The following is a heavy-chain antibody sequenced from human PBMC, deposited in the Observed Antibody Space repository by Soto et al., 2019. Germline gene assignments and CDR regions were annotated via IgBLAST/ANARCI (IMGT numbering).Heavy chain of an antibody. V-gene: IGHV4-34*01. CDR3: VSAVWGDILTCYYYYYDGMDV. J-gene: IGHJ6*02. CDR1: GGSFSGYY. Sequence: SETLSLTCAVYGGSFSGYYWSWIRQPPGRGLEWIGEINHSGSTNYNPSLKSRVTISVDTSKNQFSLTLSSVTAADTAVYYCVSAVWGDILTCYYYYYDGMDVWGQGTTVTVSS. CDR2: INHSGST. D-gene: IGHD3-9*01.